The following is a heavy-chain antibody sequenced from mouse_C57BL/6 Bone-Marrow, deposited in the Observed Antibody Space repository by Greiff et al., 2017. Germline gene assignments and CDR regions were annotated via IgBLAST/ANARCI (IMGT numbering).Heavy chain of an antibody. CDR2: ISSGGSYT. D-gene: IGHD2-3*01. Sequence: EVKLMESGGDLVKPGGSLKLSCAASGFTFSSYGMSWVRQTPDKRLEWVATISSGGSYTYYPGSVKGRFTISRDNAKNTLYLQMSSLKSEDTAMYYCARLRWLLPFAYWGQGTLVTVSA. CDR3: ARLRWLLPFAY. V-gene: IGHV5-6*01. J-gene: IGHJ3*01. CDR1: GFTFSSYG.